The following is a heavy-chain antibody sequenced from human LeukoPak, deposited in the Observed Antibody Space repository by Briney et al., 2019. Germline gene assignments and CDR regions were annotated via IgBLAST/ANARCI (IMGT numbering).Heavy chain of an antibody. V-gene: IGHV3-74*01. J-gene: IGHJ1*01. D-gene: IGHD3-22*01. CDR3: ASGVDHYDSSGYRI. Sequence: GGSLRLSCAASGFTFSSYWMHWVRQAPGKRLMCFSRINTDGSSTSYADSVKGRFTISRDNAKNTLYLQMNSLRAEDTAVYYCASGVDHYDSSGYRIWGQGTLVTVSS. CDR2: INTDGSST. CDR1: GFTFSSYW.